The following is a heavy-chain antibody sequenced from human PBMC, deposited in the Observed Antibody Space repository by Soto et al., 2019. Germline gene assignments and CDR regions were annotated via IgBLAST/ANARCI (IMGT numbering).Heavy chain of an antibody. D-gene: IGHD3-9*01. J-gene: IGHJ4*02. CDR1: GSSFTSYW. CDR2: IYPGDSDT. CDR3: ARRFYDILTGYPLDY. V-gene: IGHV5-51*01. Sequence: GESLKISCKGSGSSFTSYWIGWVRQMPGKGLEWMGIIYPGDSDTRYSPSFQGQVTISADKSISTAYLQWGRLKASDTAMYYCARRFYDILTGYPLDYWGQGTLVTVSS.